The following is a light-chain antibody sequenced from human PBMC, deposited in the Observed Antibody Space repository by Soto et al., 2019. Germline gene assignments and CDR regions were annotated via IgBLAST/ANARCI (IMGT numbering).Light chain of an antibody. Sequence: DIQMTQSPSSLSASVGDRVTITCRASQSISSYLNWYQQKPGKAPKLLIYAASSLQSGVPSRFSGSGSGTDYTLTISRLQPEDFATYYCQQSYSTSRWTFGQGTKVEIK. CDR3: QQSYSTSRWT. V-gene: IGKV1-39*01. CDR1: QSISSY. CDR2: AAS. J-gene: IGKJ1*01.